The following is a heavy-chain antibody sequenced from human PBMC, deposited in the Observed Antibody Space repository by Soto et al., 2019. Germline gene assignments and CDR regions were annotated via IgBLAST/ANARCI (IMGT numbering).Heavy chain of an antibody. D-gene: IGHD3-3*01. J-gene: IGHJ3*02. CDR1: GFTFSSYG. Sequence: QVQLVESGGGVVQPGRSLRLSCAASGFTFSSYGMHWVRQAPGKGLEWVAVIWYDGSNKYYADSVKGRFTISRDNSKNTLYLQMNSLRAEDTAVYYCARDILQILLGDAFDIWGQGTMVTVSS. V-gene: IGHV3-33*01. CDR2: IWYDGSNK. CDR3: ARDILQILLGDAFDI.